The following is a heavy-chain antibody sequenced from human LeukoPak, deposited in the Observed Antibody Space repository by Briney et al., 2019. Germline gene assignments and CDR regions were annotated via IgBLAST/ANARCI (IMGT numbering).Heavy chain of an antibody. CDR2: IGIDSGNT. CDR3: ARDYKYAFDN. Sequence: PGGPLRLSCAASGFTFSNYSMDWVRQAPGKGLEWISYIGIDSGNTNYADSLKGRFTISGDKAKNSLYLQMNSLRVEDTAVSYCARDYKYAFDNWGQGTLVTVSS. D-gene: IGHD5-24*01. CDR1: GFTFSNYS. J-gene: IGHJ4*02. V-gene: IGHV3-48*01.